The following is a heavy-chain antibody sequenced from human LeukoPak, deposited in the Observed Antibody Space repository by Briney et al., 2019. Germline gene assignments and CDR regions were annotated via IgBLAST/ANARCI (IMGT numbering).Heavy chain of an antibody. CDR2: IKSKTDGGTT. V-gene: IGHV3-15*01. Sequence: PGGSLRLSCAASGFTFSNAWMSWVRQAPGKGLEWVGRIKSKTDGGTTDYAAPVKGRFTISRDDSKNTLYLQMNSLKTEDTAVYYCTTGSLRLLLGMDVWGQGTTVTVYS. CDR3: TTGSLRLLLGMDV. CDR1: GFTFSNAW. J-gene: IGHJ6*02. D-gene: IGHD5-12*01.